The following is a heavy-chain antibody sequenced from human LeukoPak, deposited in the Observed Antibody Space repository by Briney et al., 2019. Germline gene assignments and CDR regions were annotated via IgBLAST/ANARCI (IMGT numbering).Heavy chain of an antibody. CDR1: GFTFSSYS. J-gene: IGHJ4*02. D-gene: IGHD3-22*01. CDR2: ISSSSSYI. Sequence: PGGSLRLSCAASGFTFSSYSMNWVRQAPGKGLKWDSSISSSSSYIYYADSVKGRFTISRDNAKNLLYLQMNSLRAEDTAVYYCARDRPGNYYDSSGYYYLTGVFDYWGQGTLVTVSS. CDR3: ARDRPGNYYDSSGYYYLTGVFDY. V-gene: IGHV3-21*01.